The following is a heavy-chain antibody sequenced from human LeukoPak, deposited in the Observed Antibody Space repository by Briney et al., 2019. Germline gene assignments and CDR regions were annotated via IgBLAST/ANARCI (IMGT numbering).Heavy chain of an antibody. D-gene: IGHD3-22*01. CDR3: ARNGFCPLCDSSGYLDY. CDR2: IYYSGIT. CDR1: GDFLSGSSYF. J-gene: IGHJ4*02. V-gene: IGHV4-39*07. Sequence: SETLSLTCTVSGDFLSGSSYFWGWIRQTPGKGMEWIGNIYYSGITKYSPSLQSRVTVSVDTSKNQFSLKLNSMTAADTAVYYCARNGFCPLCDSSGYLDYWGQGTLVTVSS.